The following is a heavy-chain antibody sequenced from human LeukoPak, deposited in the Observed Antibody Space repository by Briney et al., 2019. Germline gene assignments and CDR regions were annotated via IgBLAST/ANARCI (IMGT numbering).Heavy chain of an antibody. Sequence: ASVKVSCKVPGYTLTELSMHWVRQAPGKGLEWMGGFDPEDGETIYAQKFQGRATMTEDISTDTAYMELSSLRSEDTAVYYCATFSGIAVAGSVYWGQGTLVTVSS. V-gene: IGHV1-24*01. CDR1: GYTLTELS. D-gene: IGHD6-19*01. CDR3: ATFSGIAVAGSVY. J-gene: IGHJ4*02. CDR2: FDPEDGET.